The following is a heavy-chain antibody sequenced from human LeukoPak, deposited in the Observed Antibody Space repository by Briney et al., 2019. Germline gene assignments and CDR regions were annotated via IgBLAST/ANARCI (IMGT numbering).Heavy chain of an antibody. CDR3: AKDYPVGDHY. Sequence: LPGGSLRLSCAASGFTFSNYAMSWVRQAPGKGLEWVSAMNKDGDNSYYADSVKGRFTISRGNSKNTLYLQMNSLRADDTAVYFCAKDYPVGDHYWGQGTLVTVSS. D-gene: IGHD3-10*01. CDR2: MNKDGDNS. V-gene: IGHV3-23*01. CDR1: GFTFSNYA. J-gene: IGHJ4*02.